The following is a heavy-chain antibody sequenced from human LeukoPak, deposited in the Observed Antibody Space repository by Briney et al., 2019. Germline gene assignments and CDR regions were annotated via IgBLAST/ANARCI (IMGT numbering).Heavy chain of an antibody. CDR2: IKQDGSEE. V-gene: IGHV3-7*04. CDR3: ARVRVGVAGTNDY. CDR1: GFSFSTYW. D-gene: IGHD6-19*01. Sequence: GGSLRLSCAASGFSFSTYWMNWVRQAPGKGLEWVANIKQDGSEENYVDSVKGRFIISRDNAENSVDLQMNSLRAEDTAVYYCARVRVGVAGTNDYWGQGTLVTVSS. J-gene: IGHJ4*02.